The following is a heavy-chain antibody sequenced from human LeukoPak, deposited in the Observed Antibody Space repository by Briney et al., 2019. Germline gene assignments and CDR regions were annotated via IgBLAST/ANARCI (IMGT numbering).Heavy chain of an antibody. CDR3: AKDNDLYYSDSSGSVDEYFQH. J-gene: IGHJ1*01. Sequence: RGSLRLSGAASGFTFSSYSMNWVRQAPGKGLEWVSSISSSSSYIYYADSVKGRFTISRDNAKNSLYLQMNSLRAEDTAVYYCAKDNDLYYSDSSGSVDEYFQHWGQGTLVTVSS. D-gene: IGHD3-22*01. CDR2: ISSSSSYI. CDR1: GFTFSSYS. V-gene: IGHV3-21*04.